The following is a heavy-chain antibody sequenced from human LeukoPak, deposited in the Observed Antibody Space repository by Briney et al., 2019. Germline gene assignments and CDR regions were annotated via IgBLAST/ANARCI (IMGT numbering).Heavy chain of an antibody. V-gene: IGHV4-31*03. CDR1: GGSISSGGYY. D-gene: IGHD3-22*01. CDR3: ARDPWGYYDSSGYYYVGGFDY. J-gene: IGHJ4*02. CDR2: IYYSGGT. Sequence: SETLSLTCTVSGGSISSGGYYWSWIRQHPGKGLEWIGYIYYSGGTYYNPSLRSRVTISIDTSKNQFSLRLSSVTAADTAVYYCARDPWGYYDSSGYYYVGGFDYWGQGTLVTVSA.